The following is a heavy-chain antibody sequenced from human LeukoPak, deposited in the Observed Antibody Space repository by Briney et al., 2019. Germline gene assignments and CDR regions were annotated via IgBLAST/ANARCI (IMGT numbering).Heavy chain of an antibody. CDR2: INPKSGRT. CDR3: ARAPRDIASLDP. J-gene: IGHJ5*02. V-gene: IGHV1-8*02. CDR1: GYTFTNYD. D-gene: IGHD2-15*01. Sequence: ASVKVSCKTSGYTFTNYDINWVRQATGQGLEWMGWINPKSGRTGYAQKLQGRVTMTTDTSTSTAYMELRSLRSDDTAVYYCARAPRDIASLDPWGQGTLVTVSS.